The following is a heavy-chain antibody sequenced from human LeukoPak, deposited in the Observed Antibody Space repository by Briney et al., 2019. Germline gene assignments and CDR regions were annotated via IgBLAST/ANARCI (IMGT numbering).Heavy chain of an antibody. Sequence: VGSLTLSCAASGFSFSSYVMTWVRQAPGKGLEWVSGISGSGTHYADSVKGRFTISRDNSKNMLYLQMNSLRAEDTAVYYCAKGYYDSSGYYPNVASDYWGQGTLVTVSS. V-gene: IGHV3-23*01. CDR1: GFSFSSYV. D-gene: IGHD3-22*01. CDR3: AKGYYDSSGYYPNVASDY. J-gene: IGHJ4*02. CDR2: ISGSGT.